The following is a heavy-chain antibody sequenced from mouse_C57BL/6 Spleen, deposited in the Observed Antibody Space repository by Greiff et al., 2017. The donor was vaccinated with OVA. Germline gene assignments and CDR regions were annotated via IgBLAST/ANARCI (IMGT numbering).Heavy chain of an antibody. CDR1: GYAFSSYW. V-gene: IGHV1-82*01. CDR2: IYPGDGDT. Sequence: QVQLHQSGPELVKPGASVKISCKASGYAFSSYWMNWVKQRPGKGLEWIGRIYPGDGDTNYNGKFKGKATLTADKSSSTAYMQLSSLTSEDSAVYFCADVPDYYAMDYWGQGTSVTVSS. J-gene: IGHJ4*01. CDR3: ADVPDYYAMDY.